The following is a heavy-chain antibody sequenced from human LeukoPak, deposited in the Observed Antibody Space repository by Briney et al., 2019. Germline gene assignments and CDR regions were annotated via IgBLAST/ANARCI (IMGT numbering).Heavy chain of an antibody. D-gene: IGHD5-12*01. J-gene: IGHJ4*02. V-gene: IGHV3-23*01. CDR3: AKESGYDVDLEY. CDR2: ISGSGGST. CDR1: GFTFSTYV. Sequence: GGSLRLSCAASGFTFSTYVMTWVRQAPGKGLEWVSAISGSGGSTYNADSVKGRFTLSRDNAKNTVYLQMSSLRAEDTAVYYCAKESGYDVDLEYWGQGALVTVSS.